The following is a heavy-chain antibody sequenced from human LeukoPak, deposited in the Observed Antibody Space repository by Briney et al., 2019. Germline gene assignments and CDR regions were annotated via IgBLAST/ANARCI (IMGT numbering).Heavy chain of an antibody. CDR1: GGSINRDY. CDR3: ARQGSTRNYVLDD. D-gene: IGHD3-10*01. CDR2: IYYSGNT. V-gene: IGHV4-59*01. Sequence: SETLSLSCTVSGGSINRDYWSWIRQPPGKGLEWIGCIYYSGNTNYNPSLKSRVTISVDTSNNQFSLKLSSVTAADTAVYYCARQGSTRNYVLDDWGQGTLVTVSS. J-gene: IGHJ4*02.